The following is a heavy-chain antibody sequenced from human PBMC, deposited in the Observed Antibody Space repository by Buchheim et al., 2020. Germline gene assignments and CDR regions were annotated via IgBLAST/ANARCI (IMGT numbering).Heavy chain of an antibody. CDR1: GGSISSYY. J-gene: IGHJ4*02. D-gene: IGHD1-26*01. CDR2: IYYSGRT. CDR3: ARARGDSGSYIDY. V-gene: IGHV4-59*01. Sequence: QVQLQESGPGLVKPSETLSLTCTVSGGSISSYYWSWIRQPPGKGLEWIGYIYYSGRTNYNPSLKSRVTISVDTSKNKLSLKLSAVTAADTAVYYCARARGDSGSYIDYWGQGTL.